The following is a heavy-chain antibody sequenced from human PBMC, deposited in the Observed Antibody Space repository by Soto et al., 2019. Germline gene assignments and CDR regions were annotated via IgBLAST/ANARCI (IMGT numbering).Heavy chain of an antibody. CDR2: IYPSESYT. V-gene: IGHV5-51*01. CDR1: GYNFAGYW. J-gene: IGHJ4*02. CDR3: ARGGVSARTFDY. Sequence: SGGSLKISCTGSGYNFAGYWIAWGRHMPGKGLELMGIIYPSESYTRYRPSFHGQVTISPDKSISSAYLQWSSLRASDTAMYYCARGGVSARTFDYWGQGTPVTVSS. D-gene: IGHD6-6*01.